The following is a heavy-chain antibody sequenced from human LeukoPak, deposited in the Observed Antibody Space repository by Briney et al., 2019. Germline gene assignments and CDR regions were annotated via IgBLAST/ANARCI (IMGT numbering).Heavy chain of an antibody. CDR2: INPNSGGT. J-gene: IGHJ6*03. D-gene: IGHD3-3*01. CDR1: GYTFTGYY. V-gene: IGHV1-2*02. Sequence: ASVKVPCKASGYTFTGYYMHWVRQAPGQGLEWMGWINPNSGGTNYAQKFQGRVTMTRDTSISTAYMELRSLRSDDTAVYYCARDNVGGDYDFWSGYYSALGRYYYYYMDVWGKGTTVTVSS. CDR3: ARDNVGGDYDFWSGYYSALGRYYYYYMDV.